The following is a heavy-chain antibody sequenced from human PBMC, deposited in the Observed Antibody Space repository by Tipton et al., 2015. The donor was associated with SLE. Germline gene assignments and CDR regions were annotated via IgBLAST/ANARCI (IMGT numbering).Heavy chain of an antibody. CDR3: AKDLYDSTYYNGMDV. Sequence: SLRLSCAASGFTFSTYEMMWVRQTPGKGLEWVSHISNSGNTIYYGDSVKGRFTISRDNAKNALYLQMNSLRVDDTALYYCAKDLYDSTYYNGMDVWGQGTMVTVSS. CDR2: ISNSGNTI. CDR1: GFTFSTYE. J-gene: IGHJ6*02. V-gene: IGHV3-48*03. D-gene: IGHD3-22*01.